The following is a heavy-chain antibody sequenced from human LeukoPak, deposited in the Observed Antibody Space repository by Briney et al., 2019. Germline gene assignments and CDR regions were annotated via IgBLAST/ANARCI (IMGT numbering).Heavy chain of an antibody. J-gene: IGHJ4*02. CDR2: ISGSSTAI. CDR1: GFTFSSYS. V-gene: IGHV3-48*04. D-gene: IGHD1-26*01. CDR3: ARDSATPFLFDY. Sequence: GGSLRLSCAASGFTFSSYSMNWVRQAPGKGLEWVSYISGSSTAIYYADSVKGRFTISRDNAKNSLYLQMNSLRAEDTAVYYCARDSATPFLFDYWGQGTLVTVSS.